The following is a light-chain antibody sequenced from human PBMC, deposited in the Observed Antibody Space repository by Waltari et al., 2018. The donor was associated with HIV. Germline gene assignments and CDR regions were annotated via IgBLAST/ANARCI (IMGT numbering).Light chain of an antibody. CDR3: NSYTSTDRWV. CDR1: TNDVGRYEY. J-gene: IGLJ3*02. V-gene: IGLV2-14*03. CDR2: DVT. Sequence: QSALTQPASVSGSPGQSITIPCTGPTNDVGRYEYVSWYQQHPGKAPKLLIYDVTYRPSGVSTRFSGSKSGNTASLTVSGLQAEDEADYYCNSYTSTDRWVFGGGTKLTVL.